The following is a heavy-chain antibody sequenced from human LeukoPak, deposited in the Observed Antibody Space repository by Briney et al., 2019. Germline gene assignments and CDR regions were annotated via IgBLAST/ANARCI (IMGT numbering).Heavy chain of an antibody. CDR3: ARALQCSSTSCYGRFYYYGMDV. J-gene: IGHJ6*02. Sequence: SETLSLTCTVSGGSISSSSYYWGWIRQPPGKGLEWIGSIYYSGSTYYNPSLKSRVTISVDRSKNQFSLKLSSVTAADTAVYYCARALQCSSTSCYGRFYYYGMDVWGQGTTVTVSS. CDR2: IYYSGST. CDR1: GGSISSSSYY. D-gene: IGHD2-2*01. V-gene: IGHV4-39*07.